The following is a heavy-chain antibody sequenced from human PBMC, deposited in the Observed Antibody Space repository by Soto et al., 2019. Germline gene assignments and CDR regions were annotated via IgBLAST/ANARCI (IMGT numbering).Heavy chain of an antibody. Sequence: SVKVSCKASGGTFSSYTISWVRQAPGQGLEWMGRIIPILGTANYAQKFQGRVTITADKSTSTAYMELSSLRSEDTAVYYCARAPGVGSGYDSRVYFDYWGQGTLVTVSS. V-gene: IGHV1-69*08. J-gene: IGHJ4*02. CDR2: IIPILGTA. CDR1: GGTFSSYT. D-gene: IGHD5-12*01. CDR3: ARAPGVGSGYDSRVYFDY.